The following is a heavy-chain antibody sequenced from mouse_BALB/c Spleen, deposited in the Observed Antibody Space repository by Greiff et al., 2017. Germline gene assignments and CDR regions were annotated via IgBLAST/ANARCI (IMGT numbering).Heavy chain of an antibody. CDR2: ISTYYGDA. J-gene: IGHJ2*01. CDR3: ARERTDY. CDR1: GYTFTDYA. V-gene: IGHV1S137*01. Sequence: VHLVESGAELVRPGVSVKISCKGSGYTFTDYAMHWVKQSHAKSLEWIGVISTYYGDASYNQKFKGKATMTVDKSSSTAYMELARLTSEDSAIYYCARERTDYWGQGTTLTVSS.